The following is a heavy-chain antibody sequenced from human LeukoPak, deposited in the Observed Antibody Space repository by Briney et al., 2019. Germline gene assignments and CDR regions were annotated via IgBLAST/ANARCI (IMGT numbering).Heavy chain of an antibody. V-gene: IGHV1-2*06. CDR3: ARVGYYESSGYYEY. J-gene: IGHJ4*02. CDR2: INPNSGGT. D-gene: IGHD3-22*01. Sequence: VASVKVSCKASGYTLTDYYMHWVRQAPGQGPEWMGRINPNSGGTNYAQKFQGRVTMTRDTSISTVYMELSRLRSDDTAVYYCARVGYYESSGYYEYWGQGTLVTVSS. CDR1: GYTLTDYY.